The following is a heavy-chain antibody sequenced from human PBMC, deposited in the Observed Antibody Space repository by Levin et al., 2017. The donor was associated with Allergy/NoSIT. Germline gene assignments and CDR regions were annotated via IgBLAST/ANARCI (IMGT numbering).Heavy chain of an antibody. CDR2: IYPGDSDT. CDR1: GYSFTSYW. D-gene: IGHD3-22*01. V-gene: IGHV5-51*01. J-gene: IGHJ4*02. Sequence: TGGSLRLSCKGSGYSFTSYWIGWVRQMPGKGLEWMGIIYPGDSDTRYSPSFQGQVTISADKSISTAYLQWSSLKASDTAMYYCARHEAEYYDSSGYSYWGQGTLVTVSS. CDR3: ARHEAEYYDSSGYSY.